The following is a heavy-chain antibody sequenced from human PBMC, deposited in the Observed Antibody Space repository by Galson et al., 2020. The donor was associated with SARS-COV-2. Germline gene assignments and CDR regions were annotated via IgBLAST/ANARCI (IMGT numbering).Heavy chain of an antibody. D-gene: IGHD6-19*01. J-gene: IGHJ6*02. CDR2: FDPEDGET. V-gene: IGHV1-24*01. CDR1: GYTLTELS. Sequence: ASVKVSCKVSGYTLTELSMHWVRQAPGKGLEWMGGFDPEDGETIYAQKFQGRVTMTEDTSTDTAYMELSSLRSEDTAVYYCATASAVAGTYGEWYYYYGMDVWGQGTTVTVSS. CDR3: ATASAVAGTYGEWYYYYGMDV.